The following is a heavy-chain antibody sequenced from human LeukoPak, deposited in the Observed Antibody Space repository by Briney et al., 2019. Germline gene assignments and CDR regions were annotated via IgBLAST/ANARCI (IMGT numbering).Heavy chain of an antibody. CDR3: AKEGYSSSWGWVYYYYYYMDV. Sequence: PGGSLRLSCAASGFTFSSYGMHWVRQAPGKGLEWVAFIRYDGSNKYYADSVKGRFTISRDNSKNTLYLQMNSLRAEDTAVYYCAKEGYSSSWGWVYYYYYYMDVWGKGTTVTVSS. D-gene: IGHD6-13*01. V-gene: IGHV3-30*02. CDR1: GFTFSSYG. J-gene: IGHJ6*03. CDR2: IRYDGSNK.